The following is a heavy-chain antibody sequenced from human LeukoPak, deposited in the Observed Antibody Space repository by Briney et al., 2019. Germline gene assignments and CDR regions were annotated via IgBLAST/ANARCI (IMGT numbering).Heavy chain of an antibody. V-gene: IGHV3-64*01. CDR3: ARGDYCSSTSCSLGPFDY. Sequence: PGGSLRLSCAASGFTFSSYAMHWVRQAPGKGLEYVSAISSNGGSTYYANSVKGRFTISRDNSKNTLYLQMGSLRAEDMAVYYCARGDYCSSTSCSLGPFDYWGQGTLVTVSS. D-gene: IGHD2-2*01. J-gene: IGHJ4*02. CDR1: GFTFSSYA. CDR2: ISSNGGST.